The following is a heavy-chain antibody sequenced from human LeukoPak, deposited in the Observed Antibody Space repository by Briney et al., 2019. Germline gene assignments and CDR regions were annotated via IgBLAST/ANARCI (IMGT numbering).Heavy chain of an antibody. CDR3: ARQTMTTADAFDI. D-gene: IGHD4-17*01. V-gene: IGHV4-59*08. CDR1: GGSISSYY. CDR2: IYYSGSTDYSGST. Sequence: PSETLSLTCTVSGGSISSYYWSWIRQPPGKGLEWIAYIYYSGSTDYSGSTDYNPSLNSRVTISVDTSKKQFSLKLSSVTAGDTAVYYCARQTMTTADAFDIWGQGTMVTVSS. J-gene: IGHJ3*02.